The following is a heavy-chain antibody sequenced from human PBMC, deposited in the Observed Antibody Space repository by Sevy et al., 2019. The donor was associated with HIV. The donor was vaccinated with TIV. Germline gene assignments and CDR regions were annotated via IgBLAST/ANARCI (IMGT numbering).Heavy chain of an antibody. CDR2: VSAHNGNT. CDR1: GYTFISYA. J-gene: IGHJ4*02. CDR3: ARGDGRDYYFFDY. V-gene: IGHV1-18*01. D-gene: IGHD4-17*01. Sequence: ASVKVSCKASGYTFISYAITWVRQAPGQGLEWMGWVSAHNGNTKYAQKLQGRVTMTTDTSTTTAYMELRSLRSDDTAVYYCARGDGRDYYFFDYWGQGTLVTVSS.